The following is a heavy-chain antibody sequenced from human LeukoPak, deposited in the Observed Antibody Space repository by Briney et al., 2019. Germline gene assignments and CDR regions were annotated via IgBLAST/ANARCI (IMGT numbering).Heavy chain of an antibody. CDR1: GYRFNAYW. V-gene: IGHV5-51*01. J-gene: IGHJ3*01. Sequence: GQSLPFSCKGSGYRFNAYWIAWVRQMPGKGLEWMGIIYPDDSDTRYSPSFQGQVTISADKSVRTAYLQWSSLKASDTAMYYCARPNITSYYDSRGYDAFDVWGQGTMLTVSS. D-gene: IGHD3-22*01. CDR3: ARPNITSYYDSRGYDAFDV. CDR2: IYPDDSDT.